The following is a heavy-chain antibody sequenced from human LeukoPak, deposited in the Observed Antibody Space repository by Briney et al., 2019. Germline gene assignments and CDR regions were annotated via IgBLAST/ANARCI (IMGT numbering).Heavy chain of an antibody. CDR2: IIPIFGTA. J-gene: IGHJ4*02. V-gene: IGHV1-69*05. D-gene: IGHD3-10*01. CDR3: ATEIPMVRGVIISDY. Sequence: SVKVSCKASGGTFSSYAISWVRQAPGQGLEWMGGIIPIFGTANYAQKFQGRVTITTDESTSTAYMELSSLRSEDTAVYYCATEIPMVRGVIISDYWGQGTLVTVSS. CDR1: GGTFSSYA.